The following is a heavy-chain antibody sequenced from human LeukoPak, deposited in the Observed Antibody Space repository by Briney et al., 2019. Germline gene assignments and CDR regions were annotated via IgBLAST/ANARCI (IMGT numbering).Heavy chain of an antibody. J-gene: IGHJ4*02. CDR2: INPNSGGT. CDR1: GYTFTGYY. V-gene: IGHV1-2*02. Sequence: ASVKVSCKASGYTFTGYYMHWVRQAPGQGLEWMGWINPNSGGTNYAQKFQGRVTTTRDTSISTAYMDLSRLRSDDTAVYYCAREYTIGFDYWGQGTLVTVSS. CDR3: AREYTIGFDY. D-gene: IGHD2-2*02.